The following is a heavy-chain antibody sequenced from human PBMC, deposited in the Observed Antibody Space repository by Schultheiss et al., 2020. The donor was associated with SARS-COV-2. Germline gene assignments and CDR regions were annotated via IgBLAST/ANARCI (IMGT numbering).Heavy chain of an antibody. Sequence: GESLKISCKASGYTFTSYGISWVRQAPGQGLEWMGWISAYNGNTNYAQNLQGRVTMTTDTSTSTAYMELRSLRSDDTAVYYCARGRAAAGTYGGWFDPWGQGTLVTVSS. J-gene: IGHJ5*02. CDR1: GYTFTSYG. CDR3: ARGRAAAGTYGGWFDP. D-gene: IGHD6-13*01. V-gene: IGHV1-18*01. CDR2: ISAYNGNT.